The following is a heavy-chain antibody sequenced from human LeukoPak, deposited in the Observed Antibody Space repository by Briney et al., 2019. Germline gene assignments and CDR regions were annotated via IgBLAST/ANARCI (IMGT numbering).Heavy chain of an antibody. Sequence: SETLSLTCTVSGGSVSSGSYYWSWIRQPPGKGLEWIGYIYYSGSTNYNPSLKSRVTISVDTSKNQFSLKLSSVTAADTAVYYCARVRSSDDAFDIWGQGTMVTVSS. CDR3: ARVRSSDDAFDI. CDR2: IYYSGST. D-gene: IGHD6-6*01. V-gene: IGHV4-61*01. CDR1: GGSVSSGSYY. J-gene: IGHJ3*02.